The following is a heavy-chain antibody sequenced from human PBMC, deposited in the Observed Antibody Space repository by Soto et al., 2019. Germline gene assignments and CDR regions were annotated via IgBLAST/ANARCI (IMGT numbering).Heavy chain of an antibody. D-gene: IGHD4-4*01. CDR1: GFTFSSYG. V-gene: IGHV3-33*01. J-gene: IGHJ6*03. Sequence: QVQLVESGGGVVQPGRSLRLSCAASGFTFSSYGMHWVRQAPGKGLEWVAVIWYDGSNKYYADSVKGRFTISRDNSKNKMYLQMNSLRAEDTAVYYCARDNSQARTVGYMDVWGKGTTVTVSS. CDR2: IWYDGSNK. CDR3: ARDNSQARTVGYMDV.